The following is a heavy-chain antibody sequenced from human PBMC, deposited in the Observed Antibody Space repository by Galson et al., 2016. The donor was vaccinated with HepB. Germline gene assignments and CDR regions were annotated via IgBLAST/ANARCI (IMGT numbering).Heavy chain of an antibody. CDR2: IRTYNGNR. D-gene: IGHD1-26*01. V-gene: IGHV1-18*01. J-gene: IGHJ3*02. CDR1: FYTFTTYG. CDR3: ARVQGGLYSGKYYGGGFDI. Sequence: SVKVSCKASFYTFTTYGITWVRQVPGQGLEWMGWIRTYNGNRDYTQKFQGRVTMTTDTSTSTAYMELTSLRSDDTAVYSCARVQGGLYSGKYYGGGFDIWGQGTLVTVSS.